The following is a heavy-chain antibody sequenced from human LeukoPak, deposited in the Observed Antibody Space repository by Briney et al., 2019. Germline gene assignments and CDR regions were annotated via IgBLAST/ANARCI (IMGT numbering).Heavy chain of an antibody. J-gene: IGHJ6*02. V-gene: IGHV1-2*02. CDR2: INSNTGGT. Sequence: GASVKVSCKASGYTFTAYYMHWVRQAPGQGLEWMGWINSNTGGTNYAQKFQGGVTMTRDTSISTAYMELSRLTSDDTAVYYCARAPGSSYHGMDVWGQGTTVTVSS. CDR1: GYTFTAYY. CDR3: ARAPGSSYHGMDV.